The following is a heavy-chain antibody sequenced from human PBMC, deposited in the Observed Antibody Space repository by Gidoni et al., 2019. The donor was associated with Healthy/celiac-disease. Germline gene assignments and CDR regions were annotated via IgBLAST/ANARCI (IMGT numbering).Heavy chain of an antibody. CDR1: GGSISRSSYY. CDR3: ARQPIPMIYGKGWDY. Sequence: QLQLQESGPGLVKPSETLSLTCPVSGGSISRSSYYWGWIRQPPGKGLEWIGSIYYSGSTYYNPSLKSRVTISVDTSKNQFSLKLSSVTAADTAVYYCARQPIPMIYGKGWDYWGQGTLVTVSS. V-gene: IGHV4-39*01. D-gene: IGHD3-10*01. J-gene: IGHJ4*02. CDR2: IYYSGST.